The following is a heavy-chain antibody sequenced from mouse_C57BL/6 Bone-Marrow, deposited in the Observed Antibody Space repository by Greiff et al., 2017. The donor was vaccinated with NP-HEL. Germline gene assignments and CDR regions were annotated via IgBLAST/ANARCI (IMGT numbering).Heavy chain of an antibody. Sequence: QVQLKQSGPGLVQPSQSLSITCTVSGFSLTSYGVHWVRQSPGKGLEWLGVIWSGGSTDYNAAFISRLGISKDNSKSQVFFKMNSLQADDTAIYYCARKDYDYAVFAYWGQGTLVTVSA. CDR2: IWSGGST. V-gene: IGHV2-2*01. CDR1: GFSLTSYG. J-gene: IGHJ3*01. D-gene: IGHD2-4*01. CDR3: ARKDYDYAVFAY.